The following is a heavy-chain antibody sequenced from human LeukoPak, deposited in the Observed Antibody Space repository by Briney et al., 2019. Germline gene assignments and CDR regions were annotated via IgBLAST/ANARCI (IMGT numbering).Heavy chain of an antibody. V-gene: IGHV3-30*18. D-gene: IGHD5-12*01. CDR2: ISYDGSNK. J-gene: IGHJ6*03. CDR3: AKDPHDYGSWLHNYYYYYYMDV. CDR1: GFTFSSYG. Sequence: PGGSLRLSCAASGFTFSSYGMHWVRQAPGKGLEWVAVISYDGSNKYYADSVKGRFTISRDNSKNTLYLQMNSLRAEDTAVYYCAKDPHDYGSWLHNYYYYYYMDVWGKGTTVTVSS.